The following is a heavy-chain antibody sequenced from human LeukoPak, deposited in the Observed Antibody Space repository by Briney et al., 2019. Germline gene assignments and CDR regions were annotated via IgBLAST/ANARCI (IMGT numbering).Heavy chain of an antibody. CDR1: GYKFLSHG. CDR2: IRADNGDT. D-gene: IGHD4-11*01. Sequence: ASVKVSCKTSGYKFLSHGISWVRQAPGQGLEWLGWIRADNGDTRFAQKFQGRFTMTTDTSTSTAHMELRSLRSDDTAVYYCARDWPTVIADFWGQGTMVTVSS. J-gene: IGHJ1*01. CDR3: ARDWPTVIADF. V-gene: IGHV1-18*04.